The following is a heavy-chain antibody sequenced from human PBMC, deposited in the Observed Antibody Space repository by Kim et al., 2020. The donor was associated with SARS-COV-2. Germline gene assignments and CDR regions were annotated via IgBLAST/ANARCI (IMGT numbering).Heavy chain of an antibody. D-gene: IGHD3-22*01. CDR2: IYYSGST. V-gene: IGHV4-59*01. J-gene: IGHJ2*01. CDR1: GGSISSYY. Sequence: SETLSLTCTVSGGSISSYYWSWIRQPPGKGLEWIGYIYYSGSTNYNPSLKSRVTISVDTSKNQFSLKLSSVTAADTAVYYCARDLHDSSGYYYGYFDLWGRGTLVTVSS. CDR3: ARDLHDSSGYYYGYFDL.